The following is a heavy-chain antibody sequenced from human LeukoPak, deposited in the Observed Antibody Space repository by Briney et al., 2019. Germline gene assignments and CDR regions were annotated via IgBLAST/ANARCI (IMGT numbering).Heavy chain of an antibody. J-gene: IGHJ4*02. D-gene: IGHD3-22*01. CDR3: ARGGYYYDSSGRYYFDY. V-gene: IGHV4-4*07. CDR1: GGSISSYY. Sequence: PSETLSLTRTVSGGSISSYYWSWIRQPAGKGLEWIGRIYTSGSTNYNPSLKSRVTMSVDTSKNQFSLKLSSVTAADTAVYYCARGGYYYDSSGRYYFDYWGQGTLVTVSS. CDR2: IYTSGST.